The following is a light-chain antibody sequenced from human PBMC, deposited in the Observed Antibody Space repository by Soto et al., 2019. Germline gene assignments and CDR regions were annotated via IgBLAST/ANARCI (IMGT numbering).Light chain of an antibody. CDR2: DAS. CDR1: QSVSSY. V-gene: IGKV3-11*01. J-gene: IGKJ5*01. Sequence: IVLTHSPATLSFSPGEIATLSCRASQSVSSYLAWYQQKPGQAPRLLIYDASNRATGIPARFSGSGSGTDFTLTISSLEPEDFAVYYCQQRSNWPSITFGQGTRLEIK. CDR3: QQRSNWPSIT.